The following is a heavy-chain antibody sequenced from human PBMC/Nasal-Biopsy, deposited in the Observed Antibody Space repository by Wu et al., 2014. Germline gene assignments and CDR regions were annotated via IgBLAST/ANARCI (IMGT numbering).Heavy chain of an antibody. Sequence: TLSLTCTVSGDSISSNNYYWDWIRQPPGKGLEWIGRISYGGSTYYSPSLKSRVTISVDMSKSQFSLKLSSVTAADTAVYYCASFPGGAWHSSFQHWGQGTLVTVSS. CDR3: ASFPGGAWHSSFQH. CDR2: ISYGGST. V-gene: IGHV4-39*01. J-gene: IGHJ1*01. D-gene: IGHD2-21*01. CDR1: GDSISSNNYY.